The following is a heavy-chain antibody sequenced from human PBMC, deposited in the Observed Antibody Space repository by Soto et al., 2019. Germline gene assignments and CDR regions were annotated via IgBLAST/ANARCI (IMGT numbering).Heavy chain of an antibody. D-gene: IGHD5-18*01. V-gene: IGHV4-34*01. CDR3: ARAREAIQSHQVEGQPPSSQTPDS. Sequence: TCAVYGESFSGYYFTCIRQPPGEGLEWLGEINISGYINYNSSLKSRVTMSVDTSKNQFSLKLTSLSAADTAVYYCARAREAIQSHQVEGQPPSSQTPDSWGPGTQVTVSS. J-gene: IGHJ4*02. CDR2: INISGYI. CDR1: GESFSGYY.